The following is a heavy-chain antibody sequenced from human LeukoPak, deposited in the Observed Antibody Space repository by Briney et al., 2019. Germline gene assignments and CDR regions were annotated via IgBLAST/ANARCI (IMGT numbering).Heavy chain of an antibody. J-gene: IGHJ1*01. CDR2: ISGSRSSYI. CDR1: GFTFSNYN. Sequence: GGSLRLSCAASGFTFSNYNMNWVRQAPGKGLEWVSTISGSRSSYIYYADSVKGRFTISRDNAKNSLYLQMNSLRAEDTAVYYCARDPPSFQYWGQGTLVTVSA. V-gene: IGHV3-21*01. CDR3: ARDPPSFQY.